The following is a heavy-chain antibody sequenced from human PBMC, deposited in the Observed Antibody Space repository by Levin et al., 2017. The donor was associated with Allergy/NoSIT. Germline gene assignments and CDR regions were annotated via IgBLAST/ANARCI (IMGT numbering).Heavy chain of an antibody. Sequence: SCAASGFTFGDYYMSWIRQAPGKGLEWVSYISNSDTTYYADSVKGRFTISRDSAKNSLYLQMDSLRVEDTAVYYCARVQGIAVAEFYYGLDVWGQGTTVTVSS. J-gene: IGHJ6*02. D-gene: IGHD6-19*01. CDR2: ISNSDTT. V-gene: IGHV3-11*01. CDR1: GFTFGDYY. CDR3: ARVQGIAVAEFYYGLDV.